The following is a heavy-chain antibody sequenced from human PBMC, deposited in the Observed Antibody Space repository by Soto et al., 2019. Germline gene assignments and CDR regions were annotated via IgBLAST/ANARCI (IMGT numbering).Heavy chain of an antibody. J-gene: IGHJ3*02. CDR3: ARGYSSGYYPKDDFDI. V-gene: IGHV3-48*03. CDR2: ISSSGSTI. Sequence: GGSLRLSCAASGFTFSSYEMNWVRQAPGKGLEWVSYISSSGSTIYYADSVKGRFTISRDNAKNSLYLQMNSLRAEDTAVYYCARGYSSGYYPKDDFDIWGQGTMVTVSS. D-gene: IGHD3-22*01. CDR1: GFTFSSYE.